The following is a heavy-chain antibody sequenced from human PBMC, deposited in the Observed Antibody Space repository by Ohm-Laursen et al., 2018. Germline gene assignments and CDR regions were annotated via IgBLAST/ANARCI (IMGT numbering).Heavy chain of an antibody. CDR2: INHSGST. D-gene: IGHD5-18*01. J-gene: IGHJ4*02. V-gene: IGHV4-34*01. CDR1: GGSFSGYY. CDR3: ARGFVDTFDY. Sequence: GTLSLTCAVYGGSFSGYYWSWIRQPPGKGLEWIGEINHSGSTNYNPSLKSRATISVDTSKNQFSLKLSSVTAADTAVYYCARGFVDTFDYWGQGTLVTVSS.